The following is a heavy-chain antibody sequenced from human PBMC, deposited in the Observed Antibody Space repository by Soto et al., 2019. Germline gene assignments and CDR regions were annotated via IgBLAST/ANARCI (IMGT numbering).Heavy chain of an antibody. CDR3: ARGVSAGVDY. CDR2: MQPSTGRT. Sequence: QVQLVQSGAEVREPGASVKVSCKASGYSFTSLDINWVRQTAGQGLEWMGWMQPSTGRTGYAQKFQGRVTMTRDTSINTAYMELPTLTSDVTAFYYCARGVSAGVDYWGQGTLVTVSS. J-gene: IGHJ4*02. CDR1: GYSFTSLD. V-gene: IGHV1-8*01. D-gene: IGHD1-26*01.